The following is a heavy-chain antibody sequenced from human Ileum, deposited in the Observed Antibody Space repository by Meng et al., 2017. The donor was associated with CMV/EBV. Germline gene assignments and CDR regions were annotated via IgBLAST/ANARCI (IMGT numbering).Heavy chain of an antibody. V-gene: IGHV3-23*01. D-gene: IGHD2-15*01. Sequence: GGSLRLSCAASGFTFSNYAMTWVRQVPGKGLEWVSTITGASGSTYYADSVKGRFTTSRDKSKNTLYLQMNSLRAEDTAVYYCAKNSGAAYTSRDYWGQGALVTVSS. CDR3: AKNSGAAYTSRDY. CDR2: ITGASGST. J-gene: IGHJ4*02. CDR1: GFTFSNYA.